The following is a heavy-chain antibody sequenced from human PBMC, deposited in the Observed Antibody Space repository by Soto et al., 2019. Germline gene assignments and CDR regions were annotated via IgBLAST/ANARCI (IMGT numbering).Heavy chain of an antibody. CDR2: ISWNSGSI. CDR3: AKGGTAVVSYYYYMDV. V-gene: IGHV3-9*01. Sequence: EVQLVESGGGLVQPGRSLRLSCAASGFTFDDYAMHWVRQAPGKGLEWVSGISWNSGSIGYADSVKGRFTISRDNAKNSLYLQMNSLRAEDTALYYCAKGGTAVVSYYYYMDVWGKGTTVTVSS. CDR1: GFTFDDYA. J-gene: IGHJ6*03. D-gene: IGHD5-18*01.